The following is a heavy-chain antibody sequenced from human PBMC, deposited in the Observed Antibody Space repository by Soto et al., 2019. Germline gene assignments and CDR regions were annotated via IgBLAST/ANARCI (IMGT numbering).Heavy chain of an antibody. V-gene: IGHV3-9*01. J-gene: IGHJ6*02. CDR2: ITWNSGTI. CDR1: GFTFDDYA. Sequence: EVQLVESGGGLVQPGRSLRLSCAASGFTFDDYAMHWVRQNPGKGLEWVSGITWNSGTIGYADSVKGRFTISRDNGKNSLYLPMNSLRPEDTALYYCATDHYGSAIYGMDVWGQRTTVTVSS. CDR3: ATDHYGSAIYGMDV. D-gene: IGHD3-10*01.